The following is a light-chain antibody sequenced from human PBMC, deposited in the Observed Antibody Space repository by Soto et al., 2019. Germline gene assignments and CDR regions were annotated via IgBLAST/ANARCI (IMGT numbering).Light chain of an antibody. Sequence: SGSPEKKKTISCTGTSSDIGGYNSVSWYQQHPGRAPRLIIYEVTNRPSGVSNRFSASKSGNTASLTISGLQAEDEADYYCTSYTPIVTLGSVFGTGTKVTVL. CDR3: TSYTPIVTLGSV. V-gene: IGLV2-14*01. CDR1: SSDIGGYNS. J-gene: IGLJ1*01. CDR2: EVT.